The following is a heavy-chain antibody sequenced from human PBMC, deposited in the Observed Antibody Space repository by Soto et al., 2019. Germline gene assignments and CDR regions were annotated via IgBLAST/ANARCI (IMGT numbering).Heavy chain of an antibody. CDR1: GYSFTSYW. V-gene: IGHV5-51*01. CDR3: ATYDFWSGYYFDP. D-gene: IGHD3-3*01. J-gene: IGHJ5*02. CDR2: ICPGDSDT. Sequence: GESLKISCKGSGYSFTSYWIGWVRQMPGKGLEWMGIICPGDSDTRYSPSFQGQVTISADKSISTAYLQWSSLKASDTAMYYCATYDFWSGYYFDPWGQGTLVTVSS.